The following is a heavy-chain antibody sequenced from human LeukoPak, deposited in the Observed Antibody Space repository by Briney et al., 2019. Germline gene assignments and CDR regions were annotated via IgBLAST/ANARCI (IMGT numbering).Heavy chain of an antibody. CDR2: VSAYNGNT. D-gene: IGHD3-3*01. Sequence: VSVTVSCKASGYTFTNFAISWVRQAPGQGLEWMGWVSAYNGNTNYAQKFQGRVSMTTDTSTSTAYMDLRGLRSDDTAVYYCARGEGIFFDYWGQGTLVTVSS. CDR3: ARGEGIFFDY. CDR1: GYTFTNFA. J-gene: IGHJ4*02. V-gene: IGHV1-18*01.